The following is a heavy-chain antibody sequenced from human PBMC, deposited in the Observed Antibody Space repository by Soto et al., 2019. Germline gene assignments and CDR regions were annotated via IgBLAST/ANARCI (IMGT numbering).Heavy chain of an antibody. CDR3: VPGSSGTRGEDS. Sequence: GGSLRLSCAASGLTLSNHAMTWVRQAPGKGLDWVSTVSEYGDVTYYADSVRGRFTISRDNSKNTLYLQLDNLRVEDTAVYYCVPGSSGTRGEDSWGPGVVLTVSS. V-gene: IGHV3-23*01. CDR2: VSEYGDVT. D-gene: IGHD3-10*01. J-gene: IGHJ4*02. CDR1: GLTLSNHA.